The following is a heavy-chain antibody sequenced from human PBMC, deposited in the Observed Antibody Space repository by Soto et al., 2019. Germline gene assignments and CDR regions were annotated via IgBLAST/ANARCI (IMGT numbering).Heavy chain of an antibody. CDR3: AGDSTIFGVVMKGWFDP. J-gene: IGHJ5*02. CDR1: GYTFTSYY. D-gene: IGHD3-3*01. V-gene: IGHV1-46*01. CDR2: INPSGGST. Sequence: QVQLVQSGAEVKKPGASVKVSCKASGYTFTSYYMHWVRQAPGQGLDFMVIINPSGGSTSYAQKFQGRVTMTRDTSTGTVYMELGRLRSEDTGVYYCAGDSTIFGVVMKGWFDPWGQGTLVPVSS.